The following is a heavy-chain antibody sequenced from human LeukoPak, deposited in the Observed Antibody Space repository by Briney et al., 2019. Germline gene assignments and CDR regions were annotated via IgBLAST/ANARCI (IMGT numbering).Heavy chain of an antibody. D-gene: IGHD6-19*01. V-gene: IGHV3-7*01. Sequence: GGSLRLSCAASGFTFSSYWMSWVRQAPGKGLEWVANIKQDGSEKYYVDSVKGRFTISRDNAKNSLYLQMSSLRAEDTAVYYCARDCIAVAGTVDYWGQGTLVTVSS. CDR2: IKQDGSEK. CDR1: GFTFSSYW. J-gene: IGHJ4*02. CDR3: ARDCIAVAGTVDY.